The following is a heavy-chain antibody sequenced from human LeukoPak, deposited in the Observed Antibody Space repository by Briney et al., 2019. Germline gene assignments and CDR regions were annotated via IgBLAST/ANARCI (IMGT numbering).Heavy chain of an antibody. V-gene: IGHV4-39*07. D-gene: IGHD2-8*01. J-gene: IGHJ3*02. CDR1: GGSISSSSYY. Sequence: KSSETLSLTCTVSGGSISSSSYYWGWIRQPPGKGLEWIGSIYYSGSTYYNPSLKSRVTISVDTSKNQFSLKLSSVTAADTAVYYCARALMVLRRPGGDAFDIWGQGTMVTVSS. CDR3: ARALMVLRRPGGDAFDI. CDR2: IYYSGST.